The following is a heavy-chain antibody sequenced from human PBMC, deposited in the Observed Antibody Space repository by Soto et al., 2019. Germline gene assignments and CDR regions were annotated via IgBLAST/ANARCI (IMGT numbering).Heavy chain of an antibody. V-gene: IGHV6-1*01. CDR2: TYYRSKWHY. J-gene: IGHJ4*02. Sequence: SQTLSLTCAISGDSVSNNSVAWDWVRQSPSRGLEWLGRTYYRSKWHYDYAPSVRSRITINPDTSKNHFSLQLNSVSPEDAAVYYCARTLRGRGVKYFDDWGQGTLVTVSS. D-gene: IGHD3-10*01. CDR1: GDSVSNNSVA. CDR3: ARTLRGRGVKYFDD.